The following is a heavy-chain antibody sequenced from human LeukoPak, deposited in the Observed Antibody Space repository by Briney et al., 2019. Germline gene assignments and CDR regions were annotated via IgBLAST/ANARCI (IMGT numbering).Heavy chain of an antibody. D-gene: IGHD4-11*01. Sequence: GGSLRLSCAASGFTVSSNYMSWVRQAPGKGLEWVSVIYSGGSTYYADSVKGRFTISRDNSKNTLYLQMNSLRAEDTAVYYCATETTDGTLGPWGQGTLVTVSS. CDR3: ATETTDGTLGP. J-gene: IGHJ5*02. CDR1: GFTVSSNY. CDR2: IYSGGST. V-gene: IGHV3-53*01.